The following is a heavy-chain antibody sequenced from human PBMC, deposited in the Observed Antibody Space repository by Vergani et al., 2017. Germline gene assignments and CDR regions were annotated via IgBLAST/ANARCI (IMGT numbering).Heavy chain of an antibody. CDR1: GFTFSDYY. D-gene: IGHD3-22*01. CDR2: ISSSGSTI. CDR3: ARDLGSYYYDSSGYYGGFDY. J-gene: IGHJ4*02. V-gene: IGHV3-11*01. Sequence: QVQLVESGGGLVKPGGSLRLSCAASGFTFSDYYMSWIRQAPGKGLEWVSYISSSGSTIYYADAVKGRFTISRDNAKNSLYLQMNSLRAEDTDVYYCARDLGSYYYDSSGYYGGFDYWGQGTLVTVAS.